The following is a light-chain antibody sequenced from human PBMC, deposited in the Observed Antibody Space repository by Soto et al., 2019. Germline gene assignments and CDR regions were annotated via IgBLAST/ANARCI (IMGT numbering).Light chain of an antibody. CDR3: QQHNSWPYT. J-gene: IGKJ2*01. Sequence: EIVMTQSPATLSVSPGERATLSCRASQSVSSNFAWYQQNPGQPPRLLIYGASTRANGIPAMFSGSGSGRDFTLTNSCLQTAEFEVYYWQQHNSWPYTFGQGTKLEIK. CDR2: GAS. V-gene: IGKV3-15*01. CDR1: QSVSSN.